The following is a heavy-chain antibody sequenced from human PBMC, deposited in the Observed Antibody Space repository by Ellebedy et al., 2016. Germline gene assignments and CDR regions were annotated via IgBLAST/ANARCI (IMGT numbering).Heavy chain of an antibody. Sequence: ASVKVSCKASGYTFTRNSMHWVRQAPGQRLEWMGWINAGNGKTKYSQKFQGRVTITRDTSASTAYMELSSLRSDDTAVYSCARDLLPTVQPAISVYYYGMDVWGQGTTVTVSS. CDR3: ARDLLPTVQPAISVYYYGMDV. CDR1: GYTFTRNS. J-gene: IGHJ6*02. CDR2: INAGNGKT. V-gene: IGHV1-3*01. D-gene: IGHD2-2*02.